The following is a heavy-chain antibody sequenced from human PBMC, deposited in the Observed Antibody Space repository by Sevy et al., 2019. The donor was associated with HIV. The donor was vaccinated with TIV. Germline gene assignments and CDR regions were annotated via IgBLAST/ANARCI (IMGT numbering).Heavy chain of an antibody. J-gene: IGHJ6*02. CDR2: IYYSGST. D-gene: IGHD3-3*01. V-gene: IGHV4-39*01. Sequence: SETLSLTCTVSGGSISSSSYYWGWIRQPPGKGLEWIGSIYYSGSTYYNPSLKSRVTISVDTSKNQFSLKLSSVTAADPAVYYCARRQGFLEANYYYGMDVWGQGTTVTVSS. CDR1: GGSISSSSYY. CDR3: ARRQGFLEANYYYGMDV.